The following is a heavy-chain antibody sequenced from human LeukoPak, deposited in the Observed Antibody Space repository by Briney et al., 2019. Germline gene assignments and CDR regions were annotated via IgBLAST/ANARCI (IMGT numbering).Heavy chain of an antibody. J-gene: IGHJ4*02. Sequence: PWEPLSLTCAVLGGSFGGFYWGWTGQPPGKGLGWLGEINHSGSTNYNPSLKSRVTISVDTSKNQFSLKLSSVTAADTAVYYCARRPGYSSSWDVDYWGQGTLVTVSS. V-gene: IGHV4-34*01. CDR3: ARRPGYSSSWDVDY. CDR1: GGSFGGFY. D-gene: IGHD6-13*01. CDR2: INHSGST.